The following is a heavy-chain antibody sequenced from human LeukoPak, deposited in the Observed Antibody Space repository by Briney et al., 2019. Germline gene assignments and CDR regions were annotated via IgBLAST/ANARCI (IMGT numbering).Heavy chain of an antibody. Sequence: GASVKVSCKASGYTFTGYYMHWVRQAPGQGLEWMGWINPNSGGTNYAQKFQGRVTMTRDTSISTAYMELSRLRSDDTAVYYCARGVLLWFGEFVDYWGQGTLVTVSS. CDR1: GYTFTGYY. V-gene: IGHV1-2*02. D-gene: IGHD3-10*01. J-gene: IGHJ4*02. CDR3: ARGVLLWFGEFVDY. CDR2: INPNSGGT.